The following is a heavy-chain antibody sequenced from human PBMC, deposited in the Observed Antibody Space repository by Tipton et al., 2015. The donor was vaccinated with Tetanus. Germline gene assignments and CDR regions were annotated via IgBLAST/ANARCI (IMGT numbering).Heavy chain of an antibody. CDR1: GGPFYKHG. CDR2: IIPASGAT. J-gene: IGHJ4*02. CDR3: VRDRAAAGGSDY. D-gene: IGHD6-25*01. V-gene: IGHV1-69*01. Sequence: QLVQSGAEMKKPGSSVKVSCKSSGGPFYKHGIDWVRQAPGQGLEWMGGIIPASGATNYAHKFQGRVTMAADASTTTVHMELSNLRSDDTAVYYCVRDRAAAGGSDYWGQGTLVTV.